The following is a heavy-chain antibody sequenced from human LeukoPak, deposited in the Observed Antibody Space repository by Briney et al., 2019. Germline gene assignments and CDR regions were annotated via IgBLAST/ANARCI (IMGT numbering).Heavy chain of an antibody. D-gene: IGHD3-10*01. J-gene: IGHJ3*02. CDR3: ARALIGWFGELTKDGSGAFDI. V-gene: IGHV3-48*03. CDR1: GFTFSSYE. Sequence: PGGSLRLSCAASGFTFSSYEMNWVRQAPGKGLEWVSYISSSGSTIYYADSVKGRFTISRDNAKNALYLQMNSLRAEDTAAYYCARALIGWFGELTKDGSGAFDIWGQGTMVTASS. CDR2: ISSSGSTI.